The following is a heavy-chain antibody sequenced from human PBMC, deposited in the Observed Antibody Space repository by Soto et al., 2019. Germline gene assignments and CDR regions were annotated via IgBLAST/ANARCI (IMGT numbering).Heavy chain of an antibody. D-gene: IGHD3-16*02. J-gene: IGHJ3*02. CDR3: AKDPIPSGAIDDYVWGSCRHNAFDI. CDR1: GFTFSSYA. V-gene: IGHV3-23*01. Sequence: EVQLLESGGGLVQPGGSLRLSCAASGFTFSSYAMSWVRQAPGKGLEWVSAISGSGGSTYYADSVKGRFTISRDNCKATLYLQMSSLRAEDTAVYYCAKDPIPSGAIDDYVWGSCRHNAFDIWGQGTMVTVSS. CDR2: ISGSGGST.